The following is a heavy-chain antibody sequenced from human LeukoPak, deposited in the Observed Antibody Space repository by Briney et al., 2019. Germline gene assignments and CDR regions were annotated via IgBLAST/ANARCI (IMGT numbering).Heavy chain of an antibody. V-gene: IGHV4-59*08. CDR1: GGSISSYY. CDR3: ARQGSSWYKVDY. Sequence: PSETLSLTCTVSGGSISSYYWSWIRQPPGKGLEWIGYIYYSGSTNYNPSLKSRVTISIDTSKNQFSLKLSSVTAADTAVYYCARQGSSWYKVDYWGQGTLVTVSS. CDR2: IYYSGST. D-gene: IGHD6-13*01. J-gene: IGHJ4*02.